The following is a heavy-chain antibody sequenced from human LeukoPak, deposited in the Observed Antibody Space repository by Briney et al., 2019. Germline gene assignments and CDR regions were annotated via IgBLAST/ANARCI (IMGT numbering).Heavy chain of an antibody. V-gene: IGHV4-38-2*02. Sequence: SETLSLTCTVSGYSISSGYYWGWIRQPPGKGLEWIGSIYHSGSTYYNPSLKSRVTISVDTSKNQFSLKLSSVTAADTAVYYCARVDGKRYCSGGTCYSYYYMDVWGKGTTVTVSS. CDR3: ARVDGKRYCSGGTCYSYYYMDV. CDR1: GYSISSGYY. D-gene: IGHD2-15*01. J-gene: IGHJ6*03. CDR2: IYHSGST.